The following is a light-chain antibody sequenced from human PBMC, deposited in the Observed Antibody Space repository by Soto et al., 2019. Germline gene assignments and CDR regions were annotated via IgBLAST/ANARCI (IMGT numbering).Light chain of an antibody. V-gene: IGKV3-15*01. CDR3: QQYNDWLWHS. CDR2: GPT. Sequence: EIVMTQSPATLSVSPGESATLSCRASQSIGITVTWYQQKPGQAPRLLGYGPTTRVTGIPARFSGSGCGAELTHTIGRLQSEDVAIYYCQQYNDWLWHSLGQGTKRAIK. J-gene: IGKJ2*03. CDR1: QSIGIT.